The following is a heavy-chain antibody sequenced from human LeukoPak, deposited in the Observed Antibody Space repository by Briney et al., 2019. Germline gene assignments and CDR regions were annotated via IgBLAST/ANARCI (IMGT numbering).Heavy chain of an antibody. Sequence: SETLSLTCAAYGGSFRGYYWSWIRQPPGKGLEWIGEINHSGSTNYNPSLKSRVTTSVDTSKNQFSLKLSSVTAADTAVYYCARRAVFYYYYYYGMDVWGQGTTVTVSS. CDR2: INHSGST. D-gene: IGHD6-19*01. CDR1: GGSFRGYY. J-gene: IGHJ6*02. CDR3: ARRAVFYYYYYYGMDV. V-gene: IGHV4-34*01.